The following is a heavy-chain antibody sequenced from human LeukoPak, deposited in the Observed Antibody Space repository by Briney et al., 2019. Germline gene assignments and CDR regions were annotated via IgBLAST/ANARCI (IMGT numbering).Heavy chain of an antibody. D-gene: IGHD6-6*01. CDR3: ARNIAARTDYYYGMDV. Sequence: SETLSLTCTVSGGSISSGSYYWSWIRQPAGKGLHWIGRIYTSGSTNYNPSLKSRVTISVDTSKNQFSLKLSSVTAADTAVYYCARNIAARTDYYYGMDVWGQGTTVTVSS. CDR1: GGSISSGSYY. J-gene: IGHJ6*02. CDR2: IYTSGST. V-gene: IGHV4-61*02.